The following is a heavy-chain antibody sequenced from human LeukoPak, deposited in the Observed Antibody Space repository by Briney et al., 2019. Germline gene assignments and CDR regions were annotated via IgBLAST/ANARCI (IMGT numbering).Heavy chain of an antibody. CDR2: ISIDGGRT. Sequence: GGSLRLSCAASGFTFSSYAMSWVRQAPGKGPEWVSSISIDGGRTYYADSVKGRFTVSRDTSKNTLYLQMNSLRAEDTAVYYCARKGIGSSRYQNMDVWGKGTTVTVSS. CDR3: ARKGIGSSRYQNMDV. J-gene: IGHJ6*03. V-gene: IGHV3-23*01. CDR1: GFTFSSYA. D-gene: IGHD6-25*01.